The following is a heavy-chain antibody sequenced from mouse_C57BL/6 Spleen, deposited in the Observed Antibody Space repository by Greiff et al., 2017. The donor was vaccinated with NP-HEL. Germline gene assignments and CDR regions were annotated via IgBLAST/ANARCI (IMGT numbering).Heavy chain of an antibody. CDR1: GFTFTNYW. V-gene: IGHV6-3*01. D-gene: IGHD1-1*01. CDR2: IRLKSDNYAT. J-gene: IGHJ2*01. CDR3: PVITTVVAREPVDY. Sequence: EVKLEESGGGLVQPGGSMKLSCVASGFTFTNYWMNWVRQSPEKGLEWVAQIRLKSDNYATHYAESVKGRFTISRDDSKSSVYLQMNNLRAEDTGIYYCPVITTVVAREPVDYWGQGTTLTVSS.